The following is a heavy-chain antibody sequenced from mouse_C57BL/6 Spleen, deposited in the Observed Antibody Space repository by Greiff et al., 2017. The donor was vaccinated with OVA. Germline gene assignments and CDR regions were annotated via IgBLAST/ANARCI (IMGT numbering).Heavy chain of an antibody. CDR1: GYTFTDHT. D-gene: IGHD2-3*01. J-gene: IGHJ4*01. V-gene: IGHV1-78*01. Sequence: VQLQESDAELVKPGASVKISCKVSGYTFTDHTIHWMKQRPEQGLEWIGYIYPRDGSTKYNEKFKGKATLTADKSSSTAYMQLNSLTSEDSAVYFGAREGIYDGYYDYAMDYWGQGTSVTVSS. CDR3: AREGIYDGYYDYAMDY. CDR2: IYPRDGST.